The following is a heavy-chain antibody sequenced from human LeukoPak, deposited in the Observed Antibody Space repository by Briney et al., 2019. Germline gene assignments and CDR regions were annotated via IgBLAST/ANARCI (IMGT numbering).Heavy chain of an antibody. Sequence: GESLKISCKGSGYSLTSYWIGWVRQMPGKGLEWMGIIYPGDSDTRYSPSFQGQVTISADKSISTAYLQWSSLKASDTAMYYCARRDSSSYYYYGMDVWGQGTTVTVSS. CDR3: ARRDSSSYYYYGMDV. D-gene: IGHD6-6*01. CDR1: GYSLTSYW. J-gene: IGHJ6*02. CDR2: IYPGDSDT. V-gene: IGHV5-51*01.